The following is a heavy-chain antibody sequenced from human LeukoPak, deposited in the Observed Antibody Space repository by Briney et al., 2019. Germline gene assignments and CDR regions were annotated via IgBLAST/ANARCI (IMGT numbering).Heavy chain of an antibody. J-gene: IGHJ3*02. CDR1: GGSISSSSYY. CDR3: ARVGWQQAFDI. Sequence: SETLSLTCTVSGGSISSSSYYWGWIRQPPGKGLEWIGSIYYSGSTYYNPSLKSRVTISVDTSKNQFSLKLSSVTAADTAVYYCARVGWQQAFDIWGQGTMVTVSS. CDR2: IYYSGST. D-gene: IGHD5-24*01. V-gene: IGHV4-39*07.